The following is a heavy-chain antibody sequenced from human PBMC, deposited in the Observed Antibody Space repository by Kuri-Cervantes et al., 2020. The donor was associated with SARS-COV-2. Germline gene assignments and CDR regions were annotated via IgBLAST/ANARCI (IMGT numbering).Heavy chain of an antibody. CDR2: IIPIHGAP. D-gene: IGHD4-17*01. CDR1: GGTYTNYA. CDR3: ASNSDYGDPIAY. J-gene: IGHJ4*02. Sequence: SVKDSCKASGGTYTNYAISWVRQAPGQGLEWMGGIIPIHGAPNYAQKFQGRVTITRDTSASTAYMELSSLRSEDTAVYYCASNSDYGDPIAYWGQGTLVTVSS. V-gene: IGHV1-69*10.